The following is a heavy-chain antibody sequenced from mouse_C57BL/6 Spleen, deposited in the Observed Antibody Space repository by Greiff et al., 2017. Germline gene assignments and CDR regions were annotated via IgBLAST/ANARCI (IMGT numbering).Heavy chain of an antibody. CDR3: AIELYYAMDY. CDR1: GYTFTSYW. V-gene: IGHV1-61*01. Sequence: QVQLQQPGAELVRPGSSVKLSCKASGYTFTSYWMDWVKQRPGQGLEWIGNIYPSDSETHYNQKFKDKATLTVDKSSSTAYMQLSSLTSEDSAVYYCAIELYYAMDYWGQGTSVTVSS. CDR2: IYPSDSET. J-gene: IGHJ4*01.